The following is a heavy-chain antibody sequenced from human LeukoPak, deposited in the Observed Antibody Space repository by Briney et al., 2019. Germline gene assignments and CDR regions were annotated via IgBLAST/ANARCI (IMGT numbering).Heavy chain of an antibody. D-gene: IGHD6-6*01. CDR2: IYYNGST. CDR1: GGSISSSSYY. Sequence: SETLSLTCTVSGGSISSSSYYWGWIRQPPGKGLEWIGSIYYNGSTYYNPSLKSRVTISVDTSKNQFSLKLSSVTAADTAVYYCARIGIAARPDYWGQGTLVTVSS. CDR3: ARIGIAARPDY. J-gene: IGHJ4*02. V-gene: IGHV4-39*01.